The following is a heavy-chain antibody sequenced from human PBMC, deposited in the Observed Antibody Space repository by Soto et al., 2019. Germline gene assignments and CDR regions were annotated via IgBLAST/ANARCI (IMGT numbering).Heavy chain of an antibody. CDR1: GYSFTSYW. CDR2: IYPGDSDT. D-gene: IGHD3-10*01. J-gene: IGHJ6*02. Sequence: GESLKISCKGSGYSFTSYWIGWVRQMPGKGLEWMGIIYPGDSDTRYSPSFQGQVTISADKSISTAYPQWSSLKASDTAMYYCAGGGVRGVITRTRDYYGMDVWGQGTTVTSP. V-gene: IGHV5-51*01. CDR3: AGGGVRGVITRTRDYYGMDV.